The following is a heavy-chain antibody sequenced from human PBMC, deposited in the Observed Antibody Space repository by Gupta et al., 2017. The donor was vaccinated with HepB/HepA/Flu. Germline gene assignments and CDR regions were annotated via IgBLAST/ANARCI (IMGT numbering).Heavy chain of an antibody. D-gene: IGHD6-19*01. CDR2: INTYNGNT. CDR1: GYTFSSYG. Sequence: QVQVVQSGAEVKKPGASVKVSCKTSGYTFSSYGISWVRQAHGQGLEWMGWINTYNGNTKYAQKVQGRVTMTTDTSTRIADMELRSLRSDDTAVYYCARDLSYSSGWFLDYWCQGTLVTVSS. CDR3: ARDLSYSSGWFLDY. J-gene: IGHJ4*02. V-gene: IGHV1-18*01.